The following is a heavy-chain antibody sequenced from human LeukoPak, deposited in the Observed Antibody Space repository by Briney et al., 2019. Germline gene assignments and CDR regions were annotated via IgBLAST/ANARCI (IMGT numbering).Heavy chain of an antibody. CDR3: ARYDGGSGPFDY. V-gene: IGHV3-53*01. CDR1: GFAFKDSA. Sequence: PGGSLRLSCAASGFAFKDSAMTWVRQAPGKGLEWVSVLYSGGNTYYADSVKGRFTISRDNSKNTLYLQMNSLRAEDTAVYYCARYDGGSGPFDYWGQGTLVTVSS. J-gene: IGHJ4*02. D-gene: IGHD3-10*01. CDR2: LYSGGNT.